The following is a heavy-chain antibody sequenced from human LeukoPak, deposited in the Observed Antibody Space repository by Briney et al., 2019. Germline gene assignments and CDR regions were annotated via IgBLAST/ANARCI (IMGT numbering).Heavy chain of an antibody. CDR2: IKQDGSEK. D-gene: IGHD3-3*01. CDR1: GFTFSSYW. Sequence: GGSLRLSCAASGFTFSSYWMSWVRQAPGKGLEWVANIKQDGSEKYYVDSVKGRFTISRDNAKNSLYLQMNSLRAEDTAVYYCARRSPYYDFWSGYLPYYFDYWGQGTLVTVSS. J-gene: IGHJ4*02. CDR3: ARRSPYYDFWSGYLPYYFDY. V-gene: IGHV3-7*01.